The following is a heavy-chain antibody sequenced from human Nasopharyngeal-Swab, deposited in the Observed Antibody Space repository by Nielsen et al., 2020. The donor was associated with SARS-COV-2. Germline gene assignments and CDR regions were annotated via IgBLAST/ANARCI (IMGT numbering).Heavy chain of an antibody. CDR2: ITYDGYSK. V-gene: IGHV3-30*18. CDR3: AKDSAGGYSYGDQVDY. J-gene: IGHJ4*02. CDR1: GFTFSRSG. Sequence: GESLKISCAASGFTFSRSGMHWVRQAPGKGLEWMALITYDGYSKYYEDSVKGRFTVSRDNSRNTLYLEMNSLRVEDTAVYYCAKDSAGGYSYGDQVDYWGQGTLVTVSS. D-gene: IGHD5-18*01.